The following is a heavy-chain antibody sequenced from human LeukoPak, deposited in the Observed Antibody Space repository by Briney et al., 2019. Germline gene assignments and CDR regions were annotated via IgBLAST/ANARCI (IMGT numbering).Heavy chain of an antibody. D-gene: IGHD6-6*01. Sequence: GGSLRLSCAASGFTFSSYGMSWVRQAPGKGLEWVASIKQDGSEKYYVDSVKGRFTISRDNAKNSLYLQMNNLRAEDTAVYYCARDLIPSSIAAPNYFMDVWGKGTTVTVSS. J-gene: IGHJ6*03. CDR2: IKQDGSEK. V-gene: IGHV3-7*01. CDR1: GFTFSSYG. CDR3: ARDLIPSSIAAPNYFMDV.